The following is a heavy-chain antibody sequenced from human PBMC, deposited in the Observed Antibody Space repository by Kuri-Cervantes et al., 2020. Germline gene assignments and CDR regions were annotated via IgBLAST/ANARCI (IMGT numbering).Heavy chain of an antibody. CDR2: IYYSGST. Sequence: SETLSLTCAVSGYSISSGNWWGWLRQTPGKRLEWIAYIYYSGSTYYNPSLESRVTMSVDTSKSQFSLKLSSVTAVDTAVYYCARFSGYASDWGQGTLVTVSS. CDR3: ARFSGYASD. V-gene: IGHV4-28*01. J-gene: IGHJ4*02. CDR1: GYSISSGNW. D-gene: IGHD5-12*01.